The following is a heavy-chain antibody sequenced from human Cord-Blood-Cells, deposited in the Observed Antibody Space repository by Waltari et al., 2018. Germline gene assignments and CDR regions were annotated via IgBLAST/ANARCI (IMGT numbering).Heavy chain of an antibody. J-gene: IGHJ6*02. CDR1: GGSFSGYY. D-gene: IGHD3-3*01. CDR3: ARIRRAFRGGYYDFWSGWNGMDV. Sequence: QVQLQQWGAGLLKPSETLSLTCAVYGGSFSGYYWSWIRQPPGKGLEWIGEINHSGSTNYNPSLKSRVTISVDTSKNQFSLKLSSVTAADTAVYYCARIRRAFRGGYYDFWSGWNGMDVWGQGTTVTVSS. V-gene: IGHV4-34*01. CDR2: INHSGST.